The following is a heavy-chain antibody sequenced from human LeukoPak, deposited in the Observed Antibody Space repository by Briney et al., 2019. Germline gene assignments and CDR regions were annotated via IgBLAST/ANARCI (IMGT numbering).Heavy chain of an antibody. CDR1: GFTFSDHY. J-gene: IGHJ3*02. Sequence: GGSLRLSCAAYGFTFSDHYISWIRQAPGRGLEWVSYISSSGSTLYYAHCVRDRFTISSDNTKNSLYLQMNSLRAEDTAVYYCARVPPVDSSVYYPLAFDIWGQGTMVTVSS. V-gene: IGHV3-11*01. D-gene: IGHD3-22*01. CDR3: ARVPPVDSSVYYPLAFDI. CDR2: ISSSGSTL.